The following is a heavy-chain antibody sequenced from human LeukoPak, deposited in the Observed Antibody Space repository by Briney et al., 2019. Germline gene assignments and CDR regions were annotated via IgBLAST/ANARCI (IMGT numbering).Heavy chain of an antibody. V-gene: IGHV1-18*01. CDR3: ASYSSGWYFDY. Sequence: GASVKVSCKASGYTFTSYGVSWVRQAPGQGLEWMGWISAYNGNTNYAQKLQGRVTMTTDTSTSTAYMELRSLRSDDTAVYYCASYSSGWYFDYWGRGTLVTVSS. D-gene: IGHD6-19*01. CDR2: ISAYNGNT. CDR1: GYTFTSYG. J-gene: IGHJ4*02.